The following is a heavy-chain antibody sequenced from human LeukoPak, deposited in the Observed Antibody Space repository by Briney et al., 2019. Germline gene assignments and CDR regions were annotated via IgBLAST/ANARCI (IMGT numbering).Heavy chain of an antibody. CDR2: IRSKVYGGTP. Sequence: GRYLRLLCTASGFTFGHYDMTWARQAPGEGLEWVGFIRSKVYGGTPEYAASVKGRFTISRDDSKGIAYLQMNSLKTEDTAVYYCTRDQTPYYWGQGTLVTVSS. J-gene: IGHJ4*02. CDR1: GFTFGHYD. CDR3: TRDQTPYY. V-gene: IGHV3-49*04.